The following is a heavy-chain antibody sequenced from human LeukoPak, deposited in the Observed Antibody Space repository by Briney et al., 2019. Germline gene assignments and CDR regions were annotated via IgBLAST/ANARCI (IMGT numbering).Heavy chain of an antibody. V-gene: IGHV3-21*06. J-gene: IGHJ4*02. Sequence: GGSLRLSCAASGFIFNSYTMSWVRQAPGKGLEWVSSISSSSNYIYYADSVKGRFTISRDNAKNSLFLQMNSLRAEDTAVYYRAREAVGFDYWGQGTLVTVSS. D-gene: IGHD2-15*01. CDR3: AREAVGFDY. CDR2: ISSSSNYI. CDR1: GFIFNSYT.